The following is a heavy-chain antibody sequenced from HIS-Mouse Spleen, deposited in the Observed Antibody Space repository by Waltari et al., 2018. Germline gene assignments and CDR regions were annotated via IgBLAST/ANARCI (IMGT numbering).Heavy chain of an antibody. D-gene: IGHD6-13*01. V-gene: IGHV4-39*07. CDR3: AREIPYSSSWYDWYFDL. CDR2: IYYSGST. Sequence: QLQLQESGPGLVKPSETLSLTCTVSGGSISRSSYSWGRLRPPPGKGLEWTGSIYYSGSTYYNPSLKSRVTISVDTSKNQFSLKLSSVTAADTAVYYCAREIPYSSSWYDWYFDLWGRGTLVTVSS. CDR1: GGSISRSSYS. J-gene: IGHJ2*01.